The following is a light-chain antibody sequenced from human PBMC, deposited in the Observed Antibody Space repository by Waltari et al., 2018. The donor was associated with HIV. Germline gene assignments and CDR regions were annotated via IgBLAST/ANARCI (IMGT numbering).Light chain of an antibody. J-gene: IGLJ2*01. CDR2: DVT. CDR3: CSYGGSYAFVV. Sequence: QSALTQPRSLSGSPGPSVTISCTGTSSDVGGSHYVSWYQQHPGKAPNLLIYDVTRRPSGVPGRFSASKSGNTASLTISGLRAEDEADYYCCSYGGSYAFVVFGGGTKLTVL. CDR1: SSDVGGSHY. V-gene: IGLV2-11*01.